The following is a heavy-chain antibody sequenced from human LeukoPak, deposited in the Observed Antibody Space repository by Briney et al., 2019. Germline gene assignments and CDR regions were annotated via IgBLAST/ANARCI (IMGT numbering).Heavy chain of an antibody. Sequence: SVNVSCKASGGTFSSYAISWVRQAPGQGLEWMGGIIPIFGTANYAQKFQGRVTITADESTSTAYMELSSLRSEDTAVYYCARSRLFYGAEDYWGQGTLVTVSS. V-gene: IGHV1-69*13. CDR3: ARSRLFYGAEDY. CDR1: GGTFSSYA. D-gene: IGHD4-17*01. J-gene: IGHJ4*02. CDR2: IIPIFGTA.